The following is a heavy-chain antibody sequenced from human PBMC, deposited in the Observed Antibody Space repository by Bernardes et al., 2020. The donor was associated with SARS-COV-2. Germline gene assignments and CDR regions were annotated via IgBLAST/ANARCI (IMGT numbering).Heavy chain of an antibody. CDR1: GFTFRSYT. CDR3: TKGRTGA. Sequence: GGSLISSCIASGFTFRSYTMNWVRQAPGKGLEWVSSIIGSSSYINYAGSVKGRFTISRDNANNSLYLQMSSLRAEDTAVYYCTKGRTGAWGQGTLVTVSS. CDR2: IIGSSSYI. D-gene: IGHD7-27*01. J-gene: IGHJ5*02. V-gene: IGHV3-21*01.